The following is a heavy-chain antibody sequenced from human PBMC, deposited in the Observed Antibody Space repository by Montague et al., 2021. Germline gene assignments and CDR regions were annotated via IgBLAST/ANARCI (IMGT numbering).Heavy chain of an antibody. J-gene: IGHJ5*02. V-gene: IGHV3-23*01. CDR3: TKDQDDYGDYVDWVDT. D-gene: IGHD4-17*01. Sequence: SLRLSCSASGFPFSSYAMSWVRQAPGKGLKWVSSITSGGSTYYADSVTGRFTIFRDNSKNTLYLQMNSLRAEDTAVYYCTKDQDDYGDYVDWVDTWGQGTLVTVSS. CDR2: ITSGGST. CDR1: GFPFSSYA.